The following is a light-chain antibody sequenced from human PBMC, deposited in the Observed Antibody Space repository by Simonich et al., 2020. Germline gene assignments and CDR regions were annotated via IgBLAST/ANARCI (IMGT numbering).Light chain of an antibody. J-gene: IGKJ1*01. CDR2: DAS. V-gene: IGKV3D-20*01. CDR1: QSVSSSY. CDR3: QQYGSSPRT. Sequence: IVLTQSPGTLSLSPGERATLSCRASQSVSSSYLAWYQQKPGLVPRLLIYDASSRATGIPDRCSGSGSGTDFTLTISRLEPEDFAVYYCQQYGSSPRTFGQGTKVEIK.